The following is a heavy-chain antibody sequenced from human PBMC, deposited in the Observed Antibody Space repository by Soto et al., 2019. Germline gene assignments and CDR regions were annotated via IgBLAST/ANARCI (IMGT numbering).Heavy chain of an antibody. CDR3: TNEMYCFWLNGFLPRSEEQH. D-gene: IGHD2-8*02. Sequence: GGSLRLSCAASGFIFSTFAVSWVRQAPGKGLEWVSVITGSGEVTYHADSVKGRFTISRDNSKNTVYLQMNSLRGEDTAVYYLTNEMYCFWLNGFLPRSEEQH. CDR1: GFIFSTFA. V-gene: IGHV3-23*01. J-gene: IGHJ1*01. CDR2: ITGSGEVT.